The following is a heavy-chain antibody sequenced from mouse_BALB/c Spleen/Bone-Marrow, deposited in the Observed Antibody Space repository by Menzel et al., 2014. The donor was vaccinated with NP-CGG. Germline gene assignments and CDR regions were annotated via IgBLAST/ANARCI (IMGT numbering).Heavy chain of an antibody. D-gene: IGHD2-1*01. CDR1: GFSLTGYG. Sequence: VKVVESGPGLVAPSRSLSITCTVSGFSLTGYGVNWVRQPPGKGLAWLGMIWGDGSTDYNSALKSRLSISKDNSKSXVFLKMSSVQTDDTARYYCARVYYDAMDYWGQGTSVTVSS. J-gene: IGHJ4*01. CDR3: ARVYYDAMDY. CDR2: IWGDGST. V-gene: IGHV2-6-7*01.